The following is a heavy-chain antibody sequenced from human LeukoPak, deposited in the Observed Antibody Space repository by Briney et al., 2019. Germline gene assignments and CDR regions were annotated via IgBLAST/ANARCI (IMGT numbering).Heavy chain of an antibody. CDR2: IYPGDSDT. CDR3: AVTSGYCSGGSCYGIDY. D-gene: IGHD2-15*01. Sequence: GESLKISCKASGYSFINYWIGWVRQMPGKGLEWMGIIYPGDSDTRYSPSFQGQVTISADKSISTAYLQWSSLKASDTAMYYCAVTSGYCSGGSCYGIDYWGQGTLVTVSS. J-gene: IGHJ4*02. CDR1: GYSFINYW. V-gene: IGHV5-51*01.